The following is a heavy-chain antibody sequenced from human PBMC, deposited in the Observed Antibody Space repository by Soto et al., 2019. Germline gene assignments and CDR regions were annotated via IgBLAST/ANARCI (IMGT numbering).Heavy chain of an antibody. CDR2: INPKSGGP. CDR3: ASEDCRNTNCLKGFDY. Sequence: QVQLVQSGAEVKKPGDSVKVSCKTSGYTFTDYYMHWVRQAPGQGFEWVGGINPKSGGPKYVPKFLGRVTVTRDTSTSTAYMELNRLTSDDTAVYYCASEDCRNTNCLKGFDYWGQGTLVTVSS. J-gene: IGHJ4*02. V-gene: IGHV1-2*02. CDR1: GYTFTDYY. D-gene: IGHD2-15*01.